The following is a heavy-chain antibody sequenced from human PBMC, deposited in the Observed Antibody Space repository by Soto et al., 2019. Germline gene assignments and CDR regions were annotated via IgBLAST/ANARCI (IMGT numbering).Heavy chain of an antibody. D-gene: IGHD3-10*01. Sequence: SETLSLTYTVSGGSISSYYWSWIRQPPGKGLEWIGYIYYSGSTNYNPSLKSRVTISVDTSKNQFSLKLSSVTAADTAVYYCAIPKQYYYGTDGGTLRQAFDIWGQGTMVTVSS. V-gene: IGHV4-59*01. CDR3: AIPKQYYYGTDGGTLRQAFDI. J-gene: IGHJ3*02. CDR1: GGSISSYY. CDR2: IYYSGST.